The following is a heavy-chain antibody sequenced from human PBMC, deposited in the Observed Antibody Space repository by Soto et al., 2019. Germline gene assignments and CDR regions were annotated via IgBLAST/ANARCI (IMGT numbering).Heavy chain of an antibody. CDR1: GGSISSGDYY. CDR2: IYYSGST. J-gene: IGHJ6*02. V-gene: IGHV4-30-4*01. CDR3: AAETGNLMIVDLYGMDV. Sequence: KSSETLSLTCTFSGGSISSGDYYWSWIRQPPGKGLEWIGYIYYSGSTYYNPSLKSRVTISVDTSKNQFSLKLSSVTAADTAVYYCAAETGNLMIVDLYGMDVWGQGTTVTVSS. D-gene: IGHD3-22*01.